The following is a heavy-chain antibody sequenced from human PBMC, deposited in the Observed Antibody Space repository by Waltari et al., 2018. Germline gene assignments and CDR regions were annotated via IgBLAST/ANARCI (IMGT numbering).Heavy chain of an antibody. V-gene: IGHV3-74*01. Sequence: EVHLVESGGDLVQPGGSLRVSCTASGFTLISSWMHWVRRVPGKWLLWGARVSPDETTTDYADSVKGRFTISRDNGRNMLFLQMNGLRGEDTAAYYCARCLYSGTGIDLWGQGTQVTVSS. J-gene: IGHJ5*02. CDR2: VSPDETTT. CDR1: GFTLISSW. D-gene: IGHD5-12*01. CDR3: ARCLYSGTGIDL.